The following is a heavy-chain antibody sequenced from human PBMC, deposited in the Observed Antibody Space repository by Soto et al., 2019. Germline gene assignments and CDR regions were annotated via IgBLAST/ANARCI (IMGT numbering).Heavy chain of an antibody. J-gene: IGHJ4*02. CDR1: GFTFSNYA. V-gene: IGHV3-23*01. CDR2: ISGGSGDST. D-gene: IGHD2-2*01. Sequence: EAQLLESGGGLVQPGGSLRLSCAASGFTFSNYAMNWVRQAPGKGLEWVSGISGGSGDSTFYADSAKGRFTISRDNSKNTLHLQMNSLRTEDTAVYYCAKNQPSWATRAAFDYWGQGTLVTVSS. CDR3: AKNQPSWATRAAFDY.